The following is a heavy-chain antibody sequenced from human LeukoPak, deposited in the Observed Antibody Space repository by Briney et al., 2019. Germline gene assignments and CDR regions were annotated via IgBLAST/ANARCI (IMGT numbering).Heavy chain of an antibody. Sequence: ASVKVSCKASGHTFTGYYMHWVRQAPGQGLEWMGWINPNSGGTNYAQKFQGRVTMTRDTSISTAYMELSSLRSEDTAVYYCARVMPLYSSSRRWFDPWGQGTLVTVSS. CDR1: GHTFTGYY. V-gene: IGHV1-2*02. CDR2: INPNSGGT. CDR3: ARVMPLYSSSRRWFDP. D-gene: IGHD6-13*01. J-gene: IGHJ5*02.